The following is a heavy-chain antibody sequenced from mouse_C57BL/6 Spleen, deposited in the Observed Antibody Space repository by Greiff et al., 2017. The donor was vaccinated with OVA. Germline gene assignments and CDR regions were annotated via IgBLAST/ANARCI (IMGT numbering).Heavy chain of an antibody. CDR2: IDPSDSET. V-gene: IGHV1-52*01. Sequence: QVQLQQPGAELVRPGSSVKLSCKASGYTFTSYWMHWVKQRPIQGLEWIGNIDPSDSETHYIQKFKDKATLTVDKSSSTAYMQISSLKSEDSAVYYGARYHYGNEEFDDWGQGTTLTVSS. J-gene: IGHJ2*01. D-gene: IGHD2-1*01. CDR1: GYTFTSYW. CDR3: ARYHYGNEEFDD.